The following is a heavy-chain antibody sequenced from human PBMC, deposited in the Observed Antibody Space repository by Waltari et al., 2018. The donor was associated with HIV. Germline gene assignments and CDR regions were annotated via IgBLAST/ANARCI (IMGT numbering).Heavy chain of an antibody. J-gene: IGHJ4*02. CDR3: ARDQEFMTTVTPLAY. CDR2: IWYDGSKT. V-gene: IGHV3-33*01. CDR1: GFTFNNYG. D-gene: IGHD4-4*01. Sequence: QVQLVESGGGVVQPGGSLRLSCAASGFTFNNYGIHWVRQAPGKGLEWVECIWYDGSKTYYEGSVKGRFTIYRDTSMNTVYLQMSSLRAEDTALYYCARDQEFMTTVTPLAYWGQGTPVTVSS.